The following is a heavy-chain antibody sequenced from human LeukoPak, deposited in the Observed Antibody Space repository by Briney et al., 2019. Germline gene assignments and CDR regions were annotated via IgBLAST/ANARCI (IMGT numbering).Heavy chain of an antibody. CDR3: ARGMNSSGWYPFDY. D-gene: IGHD6-19*01. J-gene: IGHJ4*02. Sequence: TGGSLRLSCAASGFTVSSYYLSWVRQAPGKGLEWGSVIYSGGSTYYADSVKGRFTISRDNSKNTLYLKMNSLRAEDTAVYYCARGMNSSGWYPFDYGGQGTLVTVSS. V-gene: IGHV3-53*01. CDR1: GFTVSSYY. CDR2: IYSGGST.